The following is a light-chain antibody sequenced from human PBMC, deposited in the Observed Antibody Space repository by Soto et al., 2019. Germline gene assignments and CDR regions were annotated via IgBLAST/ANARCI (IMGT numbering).Light chain of an antibody. CDR2: DVS. J-gene: IGLJ2*01. V-gene: IGLV2-11*01. Sequence: QSVLTQPRSVSGSPGQSVTISCTGTSSDVGGYNYVSWYQQHPGKAPKLMIYDVSKRPSGVPDRFSGSKSGNTASLTISGLQAEDEADYYCCSYAGSSVLFGGGTKLTAL. CDR3: CSYAGSSVL. CDR1: SSDVGGYNY.